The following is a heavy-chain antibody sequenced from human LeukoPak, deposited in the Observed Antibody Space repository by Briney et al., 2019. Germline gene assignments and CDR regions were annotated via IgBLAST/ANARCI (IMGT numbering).Heavy chain of an antibody. J-gene: IGHJ5*02. Sequence: PETLSLTCAVSGGSFSGYYWSWIREPPGKGLGWIWEINDSGTTNYNPSLKSLVTISVDTSKNQFSLKLSSVTAADTAVYYCARGLTMVRGVINWFDPWGQGTLVTVSS. CDR1: GGSFSGYY. V-gene: IGHV4-34*01. D-gene: IGHD3-10*01. CDR2: INDSGTT. CDR3: ARGLTMVRGVINWFDP.